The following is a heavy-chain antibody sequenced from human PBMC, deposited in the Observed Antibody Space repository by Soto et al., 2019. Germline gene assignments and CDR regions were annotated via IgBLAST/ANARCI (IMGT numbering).Heavy chain of an antibody. J-gene: IGHJ4*02. Sequence: SETLSLTCTVSGGSISSSSYYWGWIRQPPGKGLEWIGSIYYSGKTYYNPSLKSRVTLSVDTSKNQFSLKLSSVTAADTAVYYCARQSGSYWKDFHYWGQGTPVTVS. V-gene: IGHV4-39*01. CDR1: GGSISSSSYY. CDR2: IYYSGKT. D-gene: IGHD1-26*01. CDR3: ARQSGSYWKDFHY.